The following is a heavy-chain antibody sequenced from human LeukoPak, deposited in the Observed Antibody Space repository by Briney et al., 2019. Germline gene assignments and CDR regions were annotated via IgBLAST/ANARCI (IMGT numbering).Heavy chain of an antibody. V-gene: IGHV3-23*01. CDR3: ANGDGYNWPSFDY. CDR2: ISGSGGSI. D-gene: IGHD5-24*01. CDR1: GFTFSSYA. J-gene: IGHJ4*02. Sequence: PGGSLRLSCAASGFTFSSYAMSWVRQAPGKGLEWVSAISGSGGSIYYADSVKGRFTISRDNSKNTLYLQVNSLRAEDTAVYYCANGDGYNWPSFDYWGQGTLVTVSS.